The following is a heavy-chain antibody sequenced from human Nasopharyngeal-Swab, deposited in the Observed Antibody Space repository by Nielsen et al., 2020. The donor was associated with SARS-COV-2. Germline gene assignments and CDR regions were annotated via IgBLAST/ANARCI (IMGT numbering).Heavy chain of an antibody. D-gene: IGHD2-15*01. Sequence: GGSLRLSCAASGFTFSSYGMHWVRQAPGKGLEWVAVISYDGSNKYYADSVKGRFTISRDNSKNTLYLQMNSLRAEDTAVYYCARGGDIVVVVAATDYWGQGTLVTVSS. CDR3: ARGGDIVVVVAATDY. J-gene: IGHJ4*02. CDR2: ISYDGSNK. CDR1: GFTFSSYG. V-gene: IGHV3-30*03.